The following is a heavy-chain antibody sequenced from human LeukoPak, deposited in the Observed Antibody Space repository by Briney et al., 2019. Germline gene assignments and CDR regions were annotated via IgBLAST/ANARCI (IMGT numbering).Heavy chain of an antibody. CDR1: GYTFTGYY. CDR2: INPNSGGT. Sequence: ASVKVSCKASGYTFTGYYMHWVRQAPGQGLEWMGWINPNSGGTNYAQKFQGRVTMTRDTSISTAYMELSRLRSDDTAVYYCARNVNYDFWSGYSSYWDQGTLVTVSS. J-gene: IGHJ4*02. V-gene: IGHV1-2*02. D-gene: IGHD3-3*01. CDR3: ARNVNYDFWSGYSSY.